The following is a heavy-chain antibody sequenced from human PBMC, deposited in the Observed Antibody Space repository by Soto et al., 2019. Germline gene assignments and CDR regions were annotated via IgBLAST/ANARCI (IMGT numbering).Heavy chain of an antibody. D-gene: IGHD6-6*01. J-gene: IGHJ5*02. CDR2: IYYSGST. CDR1: GGSISSYY. V-gene: IGHV4-59*01. Sequence: QVQLQESGPGLVKPSETLSLTCTVSGGSISSYYWSWMRQPPGKGLEWIGNIYYSGSTNYNPSLKSRVTPSVDTSKNQFSLNLSSVTAADTAVYYCARVARSVKPFDPWGQGTLVTVSS. CDR3: ARVARSVKPFDP.